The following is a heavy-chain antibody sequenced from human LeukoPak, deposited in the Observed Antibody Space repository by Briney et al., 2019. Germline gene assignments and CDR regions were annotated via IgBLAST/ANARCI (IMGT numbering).Heavy chain of an antibody. V-gene: IGHV4-39*07. D-gene: IGHD4/OR15-4a*01. CDR1: GDSITSGAYY. CDR3: ARRDYAAWFDP. J-gene: IGHJ5*02. CDR2: VYYSGSI. Sequence: SATLSLTCSVSGDSITSGAYYWAWLRQPPGKGLEWIGSVYYSGSIKYNPSLKGRVSISRDMSKNQFSLNLNSVNATDTAVYYCARRDYAAWFDPWGQGTLVTVSS.